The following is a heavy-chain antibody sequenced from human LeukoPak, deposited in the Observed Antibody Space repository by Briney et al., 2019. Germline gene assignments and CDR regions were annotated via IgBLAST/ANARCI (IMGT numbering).Heavy chain of an antibody. CDR1: GYTFTSYY. CDR3: ARPISENDYGDPGLDAFDI. CDR2: INPSGGST. J-gene: IGHJ3*02. Sequence: GASVKVSCKASGYTFTSYYMHWVRQAPGQGLEWMGIINPSGGSTSYAQKLQGRVTMTTDTSTSTAYMELRSLRSDDTAVYYCARPISENDYGDPGLDAFDIWGQGTMVTVSS. D-gene: IGHD4-17*01. V-gene: IGHV1-46*01.